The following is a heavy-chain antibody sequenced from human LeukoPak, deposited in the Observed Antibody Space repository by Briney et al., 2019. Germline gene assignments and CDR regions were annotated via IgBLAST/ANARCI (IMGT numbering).Heavy chain of an antibody. J-gene: IGHJ4*02. CDR3: ARERDIDY. CDR1: GFTFGSYA. V-gene: IGHV3-30-3*01. CDR2: ISYDGSNK. Sequence: PGRSLRLSCAASGFTFGSYAMHWVRQAPGKGLEWVAVISYDGSNKYYADSVKGRFTISRDNSKNTLYLQMNSLRAEDTAVYYCARERDIDYWGQGTLVTVSS.